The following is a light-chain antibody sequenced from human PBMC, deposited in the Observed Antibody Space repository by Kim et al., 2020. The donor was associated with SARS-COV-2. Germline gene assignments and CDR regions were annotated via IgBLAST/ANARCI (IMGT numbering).Light chain of an antibody. Sequence: GTRVTITAPARSSNIVSNTVTCNQQPPGTAPKLLIYTNNQRPSGVPDRFSGSKSGTSASLAITGLQSEDEADYYCAAWDDSLNGPVFGTGTKVTVL. CDR3: AAWDDSLNGPV. J-gene: IGLJ1*01. CDR1: SSNIVSNT. CDR2: TNN. V-gene: IGLV1-44*01.